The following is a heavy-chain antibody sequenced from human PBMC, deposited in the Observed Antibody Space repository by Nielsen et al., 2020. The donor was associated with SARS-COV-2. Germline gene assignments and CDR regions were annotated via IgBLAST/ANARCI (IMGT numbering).Heavy chain of an antibody. CDR3: AKVYGDYVGFFDV. D-gene: IGHD4-17*01. Sequence: SLKISCAASGFTFSTHAMNWVRQAPGKGLEWVSGISWNSVSIDYADSVKGRFTISRDNAKSSLYLQMNSLRAEDTAFYYCAKVYGDYVGFFDVWGRATLVTVSS. J-gene: IGHJ2*01. CDR2: ISWNSVSI. CDR1: GFTFSTHA. V-gene: IGHV3-9*01.